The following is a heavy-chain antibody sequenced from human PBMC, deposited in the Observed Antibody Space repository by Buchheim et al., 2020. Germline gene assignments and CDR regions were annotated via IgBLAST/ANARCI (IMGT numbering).Heavy chain of an antibody. D-gene: IGHD2-15*01. CDR1: GFTFSIYA. Sequence: EVQLLESGGGLVQPGGSLRLSCAASGFTFSIYAMSWVRQAPGKGLEWVSAISGSGDDTYYADSVKGRITISRDNSKNTLYLQMNSLRVEDTAVYYCAKDEVWHYCTGVTCSGVYWGQGTL. V-gene: IGHV3-23*01. J-gene: IGHJ4*02. CDR3: AKDEVWHYCTGVTCSGVY. CDR2: ISGSGDDT.